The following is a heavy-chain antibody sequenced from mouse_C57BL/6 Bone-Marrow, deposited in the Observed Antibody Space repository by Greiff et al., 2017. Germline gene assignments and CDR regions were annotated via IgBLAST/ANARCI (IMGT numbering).Heavy chain of an antibody. CDR3: ARSGPLGRSFDY. Sequence: QVQLQQPGAELVKPGASVTMSCKASGYTFTSYWITWVKQRPGQGLEWIGDIYPTSGRTNYNEKFKSKAILTVDTSSNTAYMQLSSRTSEDSAVFYCARSGPLGRSFDYWGQGTTLTVSS. J-gene: IGHJ2*01. CDR1: GYTFTSYW. V-gene: IGHV1-55*01. D-gene: IGHD4-1*01. CDR2: IYPTSGRT.